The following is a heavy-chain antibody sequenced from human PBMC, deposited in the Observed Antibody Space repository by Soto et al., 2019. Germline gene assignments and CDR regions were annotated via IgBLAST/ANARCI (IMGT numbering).Heavy chain of an antibody. CDR2: INAGNGNT. D-gene: IGHD4-17*01. J-gene: IGHJ6*02. CDR3: ARTVGYYYGMDV. V-gene: IGHV1-3*01. CDR1: GYTFTSYA. Sequence: QVQLVQSGAEVKKPGASVKVSCKASGYTFTSYAMHWVRQAPGQRLEWMGWINAGNGNTKYSQKFQGRVTITRDTSASTACMELSSLRSEDTAVYYCARTVGYYYGMDVWGQGTTVTVSS.